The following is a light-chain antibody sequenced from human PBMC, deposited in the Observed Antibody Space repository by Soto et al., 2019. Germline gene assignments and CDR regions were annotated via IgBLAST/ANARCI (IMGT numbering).Light chain of an antibody. J-gene: IGKJ2*03. CDR2: VAS. CDR3: QQRNSYPYS. CDR1: QGISSN. Sequence: DIQLTQSPSFLSASVGDRVTITCRASQGISSNLAWYQQKPGKAPKLLMYVASTLQSGVPSRFSGSGSGTEFTLTISSLQPEDFAAYYCQQRNSYPYSFGQGTKLEIK. V-gene: IGKV1-9*01.